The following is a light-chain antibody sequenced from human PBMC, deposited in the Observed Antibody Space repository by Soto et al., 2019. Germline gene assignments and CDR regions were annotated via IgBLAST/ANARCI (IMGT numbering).Light chain of an antibody. Sequence: EIGLTQSPATLSVSPGERATLSFRASQSIRTNLAWYQQKPGQAPRLLIFGASTRATGVPARFSGSGSGTQFSLTISSLQSEDFAVYYCQQYNNWPQTFGQGTKVDIK. CDR2: GAS. CDR3: QQYNNWPQT. V-gene: IGKV3-15*01. CDR1: QSIRTN. J-gene: IGKJ1*01.